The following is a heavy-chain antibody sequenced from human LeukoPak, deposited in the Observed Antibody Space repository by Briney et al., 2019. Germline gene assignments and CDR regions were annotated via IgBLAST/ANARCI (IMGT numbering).Heavy chain of an antibody. CDR1: GFTFSSHS. D-gene: IGHD2-15*01. J-gene: IGHJ6*02. CDR3: ARGEGYCSGGSCYSVKAYYGMDV. CDR2: ISSSSYI. V-gene: IGHV3-21*01. Sequence: GGSLRLSCAASGFTFSSHSMNWVRQAPGKGLEWVSSISSSSYIYYADSVKGRFTISRDNAKNSLYLQMNSLRAEDTAVYYCARGEGYCSGGSCYSVKAYYGMDVWGQGTTVTVSS.